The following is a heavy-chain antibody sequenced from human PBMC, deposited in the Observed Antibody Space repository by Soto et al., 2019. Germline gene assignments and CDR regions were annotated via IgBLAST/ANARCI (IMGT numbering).Heavy chain of an antibody. Sequence: QVQLQESGPGLVKPSETLSLTCAVSGDSISTYYCMWIRQPPGKRLESIGYLYYGRSANYNPSLKSRVTLSVDPSTNQCSLTLSSMTAADTAVYYCALRSMAVVPEYWGQGTLVTVSS. J-gene: IGHJ4*02. D-gene: IGHD3-22*01. V-gene: IGHV4-59*01. CDR1: GDSISTYY. CDR3: ALRSMAVVPEY. CDR2: LYYGRSA.